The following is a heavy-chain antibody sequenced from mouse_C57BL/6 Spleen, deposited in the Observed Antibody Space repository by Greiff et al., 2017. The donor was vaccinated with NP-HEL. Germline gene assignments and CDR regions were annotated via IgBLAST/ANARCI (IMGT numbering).Heavy chain of an antibody. D-gene: IGHD1-1*01. CDR3: ARWSSKRSYAMDY. J-gene: IGHJ4*01. CDR1: GYTFTSYW. Sequence: QVQLQQPGAELVKPGASVKMSCKASGYTFTSYWITWVKQRPGQGLEWIGDIYPGSGSTNYNEKFKSKATLTVDTSSSTAYMQLSSLTSEDSAVYYCARWSSKRSYAMDYWGQGTSVTVSS. V-gene: IGHV1-55*01. CDR2: IYPGSGST.